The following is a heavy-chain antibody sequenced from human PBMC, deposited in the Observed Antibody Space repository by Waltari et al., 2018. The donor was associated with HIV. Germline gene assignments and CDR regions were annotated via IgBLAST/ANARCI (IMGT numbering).Heavy chain of an antibody. Sequence: EVQLVQSGAEVRKSGESLKISCKASGYTFTNYWIAWVRQMSGEGLEWMGIIYPCDSDTRYNPSFEGQITISADKSLATAYLEWSNLNASDAAIYYCARLCYYDTTGYINNAFDIWGQGTVVTVS. CDR2: IYPCDSDT. V-gene: IGHV5-51*03. CDR1: GYTFTNYW. J-gene: IGHJ3*02. D-gene: IGHD3-22*01. CDR3: ARLCYYDTTGYINNAFDI.